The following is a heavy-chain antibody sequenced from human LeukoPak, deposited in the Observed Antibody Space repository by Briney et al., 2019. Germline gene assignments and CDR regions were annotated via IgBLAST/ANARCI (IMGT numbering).Heavy chain of an antibody. V-gene: IGHV1-8*01. CDR1: GYLFTSYD. CDR3: AISLRYVTGY. CDR2: MNPNSGNT. D-gene: IGHD3-9*01. Sequence: ASVKVSCKASGYLFTSYDINGVRQATGRGLEWMGWMNPNSGNTGYAQNFQGRVTMTRNTSTSTAYMELSSLRSEDTAVYYCAISLRYVTGYGGQGTLVTVSS. J-gene: IGHJ1*01.